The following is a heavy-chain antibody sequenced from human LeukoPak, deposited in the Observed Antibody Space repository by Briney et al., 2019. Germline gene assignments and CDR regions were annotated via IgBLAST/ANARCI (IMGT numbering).Heavy chain of an antibody. J-gene: IGHJ4*02. CDR1: GGTFSSYA. CDR2: IIPIFGTA. D-gene: IGHD5-24*01. Sequence: SVKVSCKASGGTFSSYAISWVRQAPGQALEWMGGIIPIFGTANYAQKFQGRVTITADKSTSTAYMELSSLRSEDTAVYYCAKDDAWLQYGDWGRGTLVTVSS. CDR3: AKDDAWLQYGD. V-gene: IGHV1-69*06.